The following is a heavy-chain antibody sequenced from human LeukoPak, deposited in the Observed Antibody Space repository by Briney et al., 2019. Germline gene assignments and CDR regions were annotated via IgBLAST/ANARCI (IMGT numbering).Heavy chain of an antibody. Sequence: PGRSLRLSSAASGFTLEDYAMTSVRQAPGKGLEWVSTISDSGGTTYYADSVKGRFTISRDNSKNTLYLQMNSLRAEDTAVYYCAKYGVSSSVRWFDPWGQGTLVTVSS. CDR1: GFTLEDYA. J-gene: IGHJ5*02. CDR3: AKYGVSSSVRWFDP. V-gene: IGHV3-23*01. CDR2: ISDSGGTT. D-gene: IGHD6-6*01.